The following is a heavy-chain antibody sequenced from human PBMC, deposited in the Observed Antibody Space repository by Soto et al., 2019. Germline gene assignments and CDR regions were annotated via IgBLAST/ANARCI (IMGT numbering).Heavy chain of an antibody. D-gene: IGHD4-17*01. J-gene: IGHJ4*02. Sequence: QVQLVQSGPEVRKPGASVRLSCATSGYNFNQYYIHWVRQAPGQGLEWMGRINLRGGTTEYAHKFRGRVTVTGDTSTRTAYMELSSLRSEDTAVYFCARGPDDSDVPRWDHWGQGTLITVSS. CDR2: INLRGGTT. V-gene: IGHV1-46*02. CDR3: ARGPDDSDVPRWDH. CDR1: GYNFNQYY.